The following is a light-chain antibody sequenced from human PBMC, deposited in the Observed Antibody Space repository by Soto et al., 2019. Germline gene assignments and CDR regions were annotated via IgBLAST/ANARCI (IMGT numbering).Light chain of an antibody. CDR3: QQYGSSIT. CDR2: GAS. V-gene: IGKV3-20*01. J-gene: IGKJ5*01. Sequence: IVLTQSPGTLSLSPGERATLSCRASLSVSSSYLAWYQQKPGQAPRLLIYGASSRATGIPDRFSGSGSGTDFTLTISRLEPEDFAVYYCQQYGSSITFGQGTRLEIK. CDR1: LSVSSSY.